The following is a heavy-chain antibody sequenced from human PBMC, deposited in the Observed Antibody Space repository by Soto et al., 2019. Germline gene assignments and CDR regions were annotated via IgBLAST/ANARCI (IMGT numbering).Heavy chain of an antibody. J-gene: IGHJ3*02. CDR1: GGTFSSYT. Sequence: QVRLVQSGAEVKKPGSSVKVSCKASGGTFSSYTFTWVRQAPGQGLEWMGGIIPMFGIVNYAQKFQGRVTITADESTSIADMALTSLSSEDTAIYYCARHYDILTAYAIWGQGTMVTGSS. CDR3: ARHYDILTAYAI. CDR2: IIPMFGIV. D-gene: IGHD3-9*01. V-gene: IGHV1-69*01.